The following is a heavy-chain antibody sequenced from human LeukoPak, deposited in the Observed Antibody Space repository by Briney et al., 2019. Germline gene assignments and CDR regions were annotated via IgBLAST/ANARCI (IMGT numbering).Heavy chain of an antibody. CDR1: GGSISSYF. J-gene: IGHJ4*02. Sequence: SETLSLTCTVSGGSISSYFWSWIRQPPGKGLEWIGYIYYSGSTNYNPSLKSRVTISVDTSKNQFSLKLSSVTAADTAVYYCARALRAVAGSFDYWGQGTLVTVSS. CDR2: IYYSGST. V-gene: IGHV4-59*01. D-gene: IGHD6-19*01. CDR3: ARALRAVAGSFDY.